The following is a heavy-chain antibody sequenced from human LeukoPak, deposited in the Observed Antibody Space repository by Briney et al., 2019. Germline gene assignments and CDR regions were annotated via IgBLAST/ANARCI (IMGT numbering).Heavy chain of an antibody. CDR3: ARDYCGGDTCYSLPGL. CDR2: VVYDGTNE. V-gene: IGHV3-30-3*01. Sequence: PGKSLRLSCTGSGFPFSNFAMHWVRQAPGKGLEWLAVVVYDGTNEYYADSVKGRFTISRDNSRNTVYLQMNSLRMEDTAIYYCARDYCGGDTCYSLPGLWGQGTLVTVSS. J-gene: IGHJ4*02. CDR1: GFPFSNFA. D-gene: IGHD2-21*02.